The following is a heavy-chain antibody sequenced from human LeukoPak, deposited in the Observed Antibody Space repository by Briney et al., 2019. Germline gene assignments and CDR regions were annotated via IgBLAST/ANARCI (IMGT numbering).Heavy chain of an antibody. D-gene: IGHD6-19*01. CDR1: GFTFTSYA. Sequence: GGSLRLSCAASGFTFTSYAMSWVRQAPGKELEWVSAFSVSGGSTYYPDSVKGRFTISRDNSKNTLYLQMNSLRAEDTAVYYCAKEQDSSGWYAPLDYWGQGTLVTVSS. CDR3: AKEQDSSGWYAPLDY. V-gene: IGHV3-23*01. J-gene: IGHJ4*02. CDR2: FSVSGGST.